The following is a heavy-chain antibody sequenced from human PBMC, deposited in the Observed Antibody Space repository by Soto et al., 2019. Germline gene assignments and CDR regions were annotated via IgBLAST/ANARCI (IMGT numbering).Heavy chain of an antibody. CDR3: AKQAEDHIVATPIDY. Sequence: GGSLRLSCAASGFTFSNYAMTWVRQAPGKGLEWVSAISGGGSSTYSGDSVRGRFTVSRDNSKNTLDLQMNSLRVEDTAVYYCAKQAEDHIVATPIDYWGQGTLVTVSS. V-gene: IGHV3-23*01. J-gene: IGHJ4*02. D-gene: IGHD2-21*01. CDR2: ISGGGSST. CDR1: GFTFSNYA.